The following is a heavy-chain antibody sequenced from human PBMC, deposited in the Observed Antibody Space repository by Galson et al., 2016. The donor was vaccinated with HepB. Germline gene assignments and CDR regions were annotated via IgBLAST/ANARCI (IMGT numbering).Heavy chain of an antibody. CDR1: GDSVSGGSYY. J-gene: IGHJ3*02. CDR2: IHYSGPT. Sequence: SETLSLTCTVSGDSVSGGSYYWTWMRQPPGKGLEWIGYIHYSGPTNYNPSLESRVTISVDMSRNQFSLRLSSVTAADTAVYYCARDSIGANWGQKGAFDIWGQGTMVTVSS. D-gene: IGHD7-27*01. CDR3: ARDSIGANWGQKGAFDI. V-gene: IGHV4-61*01.